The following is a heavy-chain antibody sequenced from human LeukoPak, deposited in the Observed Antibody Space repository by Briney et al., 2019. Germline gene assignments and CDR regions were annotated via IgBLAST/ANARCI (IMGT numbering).Heavy chain of an antibody. Sequence: GGSLRLSCAASGFTFSDYAMTWVRQAPGKGLEWVSAISGSGHNTYYAESVKGRFTISRDNSKNTLYLQMNSLRAEDTAVYYCAKDKGDYDGYEVSHYWGQGTLVTVSS. CDR1: GFTFSDYA. D-gene: IGHD5-12*01. CDR3: AKDKGDYDGYEVSHY. V-gene: IGHV3-23*01. J-gene: IGHJ4*02. CDR2: ISGSGHNT.